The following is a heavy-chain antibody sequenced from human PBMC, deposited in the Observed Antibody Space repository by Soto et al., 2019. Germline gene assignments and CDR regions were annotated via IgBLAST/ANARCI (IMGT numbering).Heavy chain of an antibody. CDR1: GGSISSGGYY. Sequence: SETLSLTCTVSGGSISSGGYYWSWIRQHPGKGLEWIGYIYYSGSTYYNPSLKSRVTISVDTSKNQFSLKLSSVTAADTAVYYCARDREWYWVFDYWGQGTLVTVSS. D-gene: IGHD3-3*01. CDR3: ARDREWYWVFDY. J-gene: IGHJ4*02. V-gene: IGHV4-31*03. CDR2: IYYSGST.